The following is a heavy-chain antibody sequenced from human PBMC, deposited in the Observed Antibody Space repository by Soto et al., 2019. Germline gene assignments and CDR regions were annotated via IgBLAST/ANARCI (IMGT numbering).Heavy chain of an antibody. CDR3: AKDYYSSLGAFDI. V-gene: IGHV3-9*01. CDR2: ISWNSGSI. J-gene: IGHJ3*02. Sequence: PGGSLRLSCAASGFTFDDYAMHWVRQAPGKGLEWVSGISWNSGSIGYADSVKGRFTISRVNAKNSLYLQMNSLRAEDTALYYCAKDYYSSLGAFDIWGQGTMVTVSS. CDR1: GFTFDDYA. D-gene: IGHD6-6*01.